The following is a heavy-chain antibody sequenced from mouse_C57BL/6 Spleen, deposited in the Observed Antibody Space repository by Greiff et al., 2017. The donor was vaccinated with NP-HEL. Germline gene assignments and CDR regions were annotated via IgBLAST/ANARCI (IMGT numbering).Heavy chain of an antibody. CDR3: AREGGSSGGYYFDY. J-gene: IGHJ2*01. V-gene: IGHV5-16*01. CDR2: INYDGSST. CDR1: GFTFSDYY. Sequence: EVKLVESEGGLVQPGSSMKLSCTASGFTFSDYYMAWVRQVPEKGLEWVANINYDGSSTYYLDSLKSRFIISRDNAKNILYLQMSSLKSEDTATYYCAREGGSSGGYYFDYWGQGTTLTVSS. D-gene: IGHD1-1*01.